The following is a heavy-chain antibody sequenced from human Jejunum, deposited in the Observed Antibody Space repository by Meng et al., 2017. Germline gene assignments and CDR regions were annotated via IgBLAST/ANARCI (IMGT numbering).Heavy chain of an antibody. CDR2: TNYRSEWFH. CDR3: ASGWALNS. J-gene: IGHJ5*01. Sequence: QVHCQQAVPRWLRPSHTLPLCCGIHGHSVARNPAAWNWISQSPSRGLEWLGRTNYRSEWFHDYALSVQGRLTINSDTSKNQFSLQLNSVTPEDAAIYYCASGWALNSWGQGILVTVSS. CDR1: GHSVARNPAA. D-gene: IGHD5-24*01. V-gene: IGHV6-1*01.